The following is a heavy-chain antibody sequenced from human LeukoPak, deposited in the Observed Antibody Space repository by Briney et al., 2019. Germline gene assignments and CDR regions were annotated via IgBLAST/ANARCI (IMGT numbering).Heavy chain of an antibody. V-gene: IGHV3-30*02. CDR1: GFTFSSYG. CDR2: IRYDGSNK. CDR3: ARWGPPYYYYMDV. Sequence: GGSLRLSCAASGFTFSSYGMHWVRQAPGKGLEWVAFIRYDGSNKYYADSVKGRFTISRDNSKNSLYLQMNSLRAEDTAVYYCARWGPPYYYYMDVWGKGTTVTVSS. J-gene: IGHJ6*03. D-gene: IGHD7-27*01.